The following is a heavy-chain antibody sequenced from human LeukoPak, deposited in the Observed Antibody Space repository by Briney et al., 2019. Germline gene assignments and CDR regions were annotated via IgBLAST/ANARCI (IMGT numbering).Heavy chain of an antibody. V-gene: IGHV4-4*07. J-gene: IGHJ6*03. CDR2: IYTSGST. Sequence: SETLSLTCTVSGGSISSYYWSWIRQPAGKGLEWIGRIYTSGSTNYNPSLKSRVTMSVDTSKNQFSLKLSSVTAADTAVYYCARGIGYSSSWTLFRYNYMDVWGKGTTVTVSS. D-gene: IGHD6-13*01. CDR3: ARGIGYSSSWTLFRYNYMDV. CDR1: GGSISSYY.